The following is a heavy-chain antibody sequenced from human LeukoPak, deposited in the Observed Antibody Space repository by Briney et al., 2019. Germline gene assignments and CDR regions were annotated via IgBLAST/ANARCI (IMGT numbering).Heavy chain of an antibody. CDR2: ISAYNGNT. CDR3: AWGYYYDSSGYYGLDY. CDR1: GYTFTSYG. V-gene: IGHV1-18*01. Sequence: ASVKVSCKASGYTFTSYGISWVRQAPGQGLEWMGWISAYNGNTNYAQKLQCRVTMTTDTSTSTAYMELRSLRSDDTAVYYCAWGYYYDSSGYYGLDYWGQGTLVTVSS. J-gene: IGHJ4*02. D-gene: IGHD3-22*01.